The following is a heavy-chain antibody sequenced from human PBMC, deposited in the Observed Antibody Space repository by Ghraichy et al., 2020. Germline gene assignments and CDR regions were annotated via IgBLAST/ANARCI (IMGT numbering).Heavy chain of an antibody. V-gene: IGHV4-39*01. CDR3: ARPWHLSSSGWLPSFDS. CDR1: GGSISSSSYY. J-gene: IGHJ4*02. D-gene: IGHD6-19*01. CDR2: IYYSGST. Sequence: SETLSLTCTVSGGSISSSSYYWGWIRQPPGKGLEWIGSIYYSGSTYYNPSLKSRITISVDTSKNQFSLKLSSVTAADTAVYYCARPWHLSSSGWLPSFDSGGQGTLATASS.